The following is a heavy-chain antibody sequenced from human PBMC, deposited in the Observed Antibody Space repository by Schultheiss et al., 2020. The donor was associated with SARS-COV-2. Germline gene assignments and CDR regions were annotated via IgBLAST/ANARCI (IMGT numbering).Heavy chain of an antibody. CDR3: ARDVNYDILTGYSYYGMDV. J-gene: IGHJ6*02. D-gene: IGHD3-9*01. V-gene: IGHV1-2*02. CDR1: GYTFTSYD. CDR2: INPNSGGT. Sequence: ASVKVSCKASGYTFTSYDINWVRQATGQGLEWMGWINPNSGGTNYAQKFQGRVTMTRDTSISTAYMELSRLRSDDTAVYYCARDVNYDILTGYSYYGMDVWGQGTTVTVSS.